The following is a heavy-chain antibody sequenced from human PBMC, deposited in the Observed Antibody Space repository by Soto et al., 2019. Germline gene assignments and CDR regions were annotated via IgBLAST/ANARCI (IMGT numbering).Heavy chain of an antibody. Sequence: GGSLRLSCAASGFTFTTYAMSWVRQAPGKGLEWVSVISRRGDTTYYADSVKGRFTISRDNSKNTLYLQMNSLRAEDTAVYYCAKGGRTYYDFWSGYLSDASDIWGQGTMVTVSS. D-gene: IGHD3-3*01. V-gene: IGHV3-23*01. J-gene: IGHJ3*02. CDR3: AKGGRTYYDFWSGYLSDASDI. CDR1: GFTFTTYA. CDR2: ISRRGDTT.